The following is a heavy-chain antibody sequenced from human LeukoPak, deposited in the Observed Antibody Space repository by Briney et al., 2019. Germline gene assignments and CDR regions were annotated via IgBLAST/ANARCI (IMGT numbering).Heavy chain of an antibody. D-gene: IGHD6-13*01. CDR3: ARGIAAAGPPFDY. Sequence: GASVKVSCKASGYTFTSYDINWVRQATGQGLEWMGWMKPNSGNTGYAQKFQGRVTITRNTSISTAYMELSSLRSEDTAVYYCARGIAAAGPPFDYWGQGTLVTVSS. J-gene: IGHJ4*02. V-gene: IGHV1-8*03. CDR1: GYTFTSYD. CDR2: MKPNSGNT.